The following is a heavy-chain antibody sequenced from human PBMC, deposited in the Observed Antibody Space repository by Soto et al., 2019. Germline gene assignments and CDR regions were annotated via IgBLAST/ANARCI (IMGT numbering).Heavy chain of an antibody. V-gene: IGHV4-34*01. CDR1: GGSFSGYY. Sequence: QVQLQQWGAGLLKPSETLSLTCAVYGGSFSGYYWSWIRQPPGKGLEWIGEINHSGSTNYNPSLKSRVTISVDTSKNQFSLKLSSVTAADTAVYYCARVEYRWHVNIVVVPAARAFDIWGQGTMVTVSS. D-gene: IGHD2-2*01. CDR2: INHSGST. CDR3: ARVEYRWHVNIVVVPAARAFDI. J-gene: IGHJ3*02.